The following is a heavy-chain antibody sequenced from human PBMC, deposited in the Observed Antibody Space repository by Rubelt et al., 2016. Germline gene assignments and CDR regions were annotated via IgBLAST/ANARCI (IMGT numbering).Heavy chain of an antibody. CDR1: GFTFSNYA. D-gene: IGHD1-1*01. J-gene: IGHJ3*01. CDR3: ARDRRLENCDL. CDR2: ISNSGEST. V-gene: IGHV3-23*04. Sequence: EVQLVESGGGLAQSGGSLRLSCAAAGFTFSNYAMSWVRQAPGKGLEWVSSISNSGESTFYADSVKGRFTISKDNPRNTLYLQMSSLGAEDTAVYYCARDRRLENCDLWGQGTMVTVSS.